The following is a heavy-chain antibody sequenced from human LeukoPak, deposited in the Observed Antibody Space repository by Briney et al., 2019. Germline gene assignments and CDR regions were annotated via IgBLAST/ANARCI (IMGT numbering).Heavy chain of an antibody. D-gene: IGHD3-22*01. CDR3: AREVHYYDSSGYYVPGD. J-gene: IGHJ4*02. Sequence: SETLSLTCTVSGGSISSSSYYWGWIRHPPGKGLEWIGSIYYSGSTYYNPSLKSRVTISVDTSKNQFSLKLSSVTAADTAVYYCAREVHYYDSSGYYVPGDWGQGTLVTVSS. CDR2: IYYSGST. CDR1: GGSISSSSYY. V-gene: IGHV4-39*07.